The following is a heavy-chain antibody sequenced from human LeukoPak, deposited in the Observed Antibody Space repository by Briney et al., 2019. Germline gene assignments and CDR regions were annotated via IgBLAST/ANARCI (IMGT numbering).Heavy chain of an antibody. D-gene: IGHD3-22*01. CDR1: GGTFSSYA. Sequence: ASVKVSCKASGGTFSSYAISWVRQAPGQGLEWMGGIIPIFGTANYAQKFQGRVTITADESTSTAYMELSSLRSEDTAVYYCARDPSTYYYDSSGYYAYWGQGTLVTVSS. CDR2: IIPIFGTA. V-gene: IGHV1-69*13. CDR3: ARDPSTYYYDSSGYYAY. J-gene: IGHJ4*02.